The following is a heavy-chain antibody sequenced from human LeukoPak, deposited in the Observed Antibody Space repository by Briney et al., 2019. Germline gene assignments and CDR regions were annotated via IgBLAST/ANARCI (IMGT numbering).Heavy chain of an antibody. J-gene: IGHJ4*02. Sequence: QPSETLSLTCTVSGGSISSTSYYWGWVRQPPGKGLEWIGSIYYSGSTYYNPSLQSRVTISVDTSKSQFSLRLSSVTAADTAVYYCARVVKSIASRPVDYWGQGTLVTVSS. CDR2: IYYSGST. V-gene: IGHV4-39*01. CDR3: ARVVKSIASRPVDY. D-gene: IGHD6-6*01. CDR1: GGSISSTSYY.